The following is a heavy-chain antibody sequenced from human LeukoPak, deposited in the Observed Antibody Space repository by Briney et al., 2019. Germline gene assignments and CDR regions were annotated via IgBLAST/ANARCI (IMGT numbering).Heavy chain of an antibody. CDR3: AKYCSGGSCYSAVGY. V-gene: IGHV3-30*02. Sequence: GGSLRLSCAASGFTFSSYGMHWFRQAPGKGLEWVAFIRYDGSNKYYADSVKGRSTIPRDNSKNTLYLQMNSLRAEDTAVYYCAKYCSGGSCYSAVGYWGQGTLVTVSS. CDR2: IRYDGSNK. J-gene: IGHJ4*02. D-gene: IGHD2-15*01. CDR1: GFTFSSYG.